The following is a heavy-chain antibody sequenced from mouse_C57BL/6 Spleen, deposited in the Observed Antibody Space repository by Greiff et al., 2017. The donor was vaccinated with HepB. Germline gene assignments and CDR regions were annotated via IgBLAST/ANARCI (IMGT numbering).Heavy chain of an antibody. D-gene: IGHD1-1*01. CDR2: ISSGGDYI. J-gene: IGHJ2*01. Sequence: EVKVVESGEGLVKPGGSLKLSCAASGFTFSSYAMSWVRQTPEKRLEWVAYISSGGDYIYYADTVKGRFTISRDNARNTLYLQMSSLKSEDTAMYYCTRDHYYGSHYFDYWGQGTTLTVSS. CDR3: TRDHYYGSHYFDY. CDR1: GFTFSSYA. V-gene: IGHV5-9-1*02.